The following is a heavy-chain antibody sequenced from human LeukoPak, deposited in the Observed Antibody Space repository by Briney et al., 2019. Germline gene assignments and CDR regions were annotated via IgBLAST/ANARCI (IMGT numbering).Heavy chain of an antibody. CDR1: GGSISSYY. CDR3: ARDRYALNYGDYVGWYFDL. V-gene: IGHV4-4*07. J-gene: IGHJ2*01. D-gene: IGHD4-17*01. Sequence: SETLSLTCTVSGGSISSYYWSWIRQPAGKGLEWIGRIYTSGSTNYNPSLKSRVTMSVDTSKNQFSLKLSSVTAADTAVYYCARDRYALNYGDYVGWYFDLWGRGTLVTVSS. CDR2: IYTSGST.